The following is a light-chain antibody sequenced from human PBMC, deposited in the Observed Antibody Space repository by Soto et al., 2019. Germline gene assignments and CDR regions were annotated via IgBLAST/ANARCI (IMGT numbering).Light chain of an antibody. CDR2: AAS. V-gene: IGKV1-39*01. CDR3: QQSYSNPRT. CDR1: QSISSY. J-gene: IGKJ1*01. Sequence: DIQMTQSPSSLSASVGDRVTITCRASQSISSYLNWYQQKPGKAPKVLIYAASSLQSGVPSRFSGSGSGTDFTLTISSLQPEDFETYYCQQSYSNPRTFGQGTKVEIK.